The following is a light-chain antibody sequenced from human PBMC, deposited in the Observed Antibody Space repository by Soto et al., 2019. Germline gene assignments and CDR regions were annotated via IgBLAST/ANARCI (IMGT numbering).Light chain of an antibody. CDR3: VAWDDSLSGWV. CDR1: NSDVGIYDF. J-gene: IGLJ3*02. V-gene: IGLV2-14*01. CDR2: EVS. Sequence: QSVLTQPASVSGTPGQSITISCTGSNSDVGIYDFVSWYQHHPGRAPKLIVSEVSHRPSGVSNRFSGSKSGNTASLTISGLQSEDEADYYCVAWDDSLSGWVFGGGTKLTVL.